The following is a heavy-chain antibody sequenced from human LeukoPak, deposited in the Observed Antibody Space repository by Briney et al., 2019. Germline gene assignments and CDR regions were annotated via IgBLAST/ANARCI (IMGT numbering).Heavy chain of an antibody. Sequence: GASVKVSCKASGYTFTSYYTHWVRQAPGQGLEWMGIINPSGGSTSYAQKLQGRVTMTRDMSTSTVYMELSSLRSEDTAVYYCARALHCSGGSCYLFDYWGQGTLVTVSS. J-gene: IGHJ4*02. CDR1: GYTFTSYY. CDR3: ARALHCSGGSCYLFDY. D-gene: IGHD2-15*01. V-gene: IGHV1-46*01. CDR2: INPSGGST.